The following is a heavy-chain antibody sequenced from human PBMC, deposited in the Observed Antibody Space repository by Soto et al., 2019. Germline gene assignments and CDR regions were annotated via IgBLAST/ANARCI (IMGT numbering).Heavy chain of an antibody. CDR2: ISSSGSTI. D-gene: IGHD4-17*01. J-gene: IGHJ4*02. CDR3: ASAGYGDDYFDY. CDR1: GFTFSDYC. V-gene: IGHV3-11*01. Sequence: GGSLRLCWAASGFTFSDYCMSWIRQAPGKGLEWVSYISSSGSTIYYADSVKGRFTISRDNAKNSLYLQMNSLRAEDTAVYYCASAGYGDDYFDYWGQGTLVTVSS.